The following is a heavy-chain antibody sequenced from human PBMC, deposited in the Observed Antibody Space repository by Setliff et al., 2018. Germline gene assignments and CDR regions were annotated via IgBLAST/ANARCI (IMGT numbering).Heavy chain of an antibody. D-gene: IGHD3-22*01. V-gene: IGHV4-30-4*01. CDR3: ARESRYYYDNLGTLDY. J-gene: IGHJ4*02. Sequence: PPEKGLEWLGYIYSSGSTYYNPSLKSRVSISVDTSKNQFSLKLSSVTAADTAVYYCARESRYYYDNLGTLDYWGQGTLVTVSS. CDR2: IYSSGST.